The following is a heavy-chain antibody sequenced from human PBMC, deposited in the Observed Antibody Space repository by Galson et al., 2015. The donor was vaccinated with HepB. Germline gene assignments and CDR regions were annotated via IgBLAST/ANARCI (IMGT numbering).Heavy chain of an antibody. CDR3: AKGPSEDSNYVDYYGMDV. J-gene: IGHJ6*02. CDR2: ISSTGFTT. CDR1: SYTFNDYY. D-gene: IGHD4-11*01. V-gene: IGHV3-11*01. Sequence: SLRLSCAGSSYTFNDYYMSWIRQAPGKALEWVADISSTGFTTHYADFVKGRFTISRDNAEISLYLQMNSLRDEDTAVYYCAKGPSEDSNYVDYYGMDVWGQGTTATVSS.